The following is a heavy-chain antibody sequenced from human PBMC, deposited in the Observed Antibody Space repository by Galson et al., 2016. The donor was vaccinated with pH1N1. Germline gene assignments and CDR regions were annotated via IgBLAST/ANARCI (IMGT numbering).Heavy chain of an antibody. J-gene: IGHJ6*01. D-gene: IGHD6-19*01. Sequence: SLRLSCAASGLVFRAYSMHWVRQAPGKGLEWVAVLSYDETKEYYGDSVKGRFTISRDISKNTLYLQMSRLRPDDTAVYYCARGPKSSSGWNFYCYGMDVWGQGTTVTVSA. V-gene: IGHV3-30-3*01. CDR3: ARGPKSSSGWNFYCYGMDV. CDR2: LSYDETKE. CDR1: GLVFRAYS.